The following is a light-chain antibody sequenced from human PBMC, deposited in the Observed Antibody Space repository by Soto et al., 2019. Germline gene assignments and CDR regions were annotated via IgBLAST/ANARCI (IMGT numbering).Light chain of an antibody. CDR2: EVS. Sequence: QSALTQPASVSGSPGQSIAISCTGTSSDVGGYNYVSGYQQHPGKAPKLMIYEVSNRPSGVSNRFSGSKSGNTASLTISGLQAEDEADYYCSSCTSSNTWVFGGGTKLTVL. J-gene: IGLJ3*02. CDR3: SSCTSSNTWV. CDR1: SSDVGGYNY. V-gene: IGLV2-14*01.